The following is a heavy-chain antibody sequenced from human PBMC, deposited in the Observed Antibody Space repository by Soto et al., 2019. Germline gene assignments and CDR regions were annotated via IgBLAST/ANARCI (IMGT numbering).Heavy chain of an antibody. CDR1: GFTVSNNY. D-gene: IGHD2-15*01. J-gene: IGHJ4*02. V-gene: IGHV3-53*01. CDR3: ARQYCSGGSCYYGYDI. Sequence: GGSLSLPCAASGFTVSNNYISWVRLAPGKGLEWVSFIYSSGTRYYADSVKGRFTISRDNSKNTLYLQMSSLRIEDTAVYYCARQYCSGGSCYYGYDIWGQGTLVTVSS. CDR2: IYSSGTR.